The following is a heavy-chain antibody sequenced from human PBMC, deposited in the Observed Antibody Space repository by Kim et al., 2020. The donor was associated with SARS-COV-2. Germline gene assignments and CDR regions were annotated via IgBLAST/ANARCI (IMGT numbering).Heavy chain of an antibody. V-gene: IGHV4-59*01. Sequence: TPTRKSRVPISVGTSKYQFSLKLSSVTAADTAVYYCARTRDGYNSYYFDYWGQGTLVTVSS. CDR3: ARTRDGYNSYYFDY. D-gene: IGHD5-12*01. J-gene: IGHJ4*02.